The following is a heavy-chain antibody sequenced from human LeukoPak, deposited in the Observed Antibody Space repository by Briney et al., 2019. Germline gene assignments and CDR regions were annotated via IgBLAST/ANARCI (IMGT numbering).Heavy chain of an antibody. D-gene: IGHD3-22*01. CDR1: GFTFSNYG. Sequence: PGGSLRLSCAASGFTFSNYGMHWVRQAPGKGLEWVALIWYDGSNKYYADSVKGRFTISRDNSKNTLYLQMNSLRAEDTAVYYCARNYYYDSPRLYYFDYWGQGTLVTVSS. V-gene: IGHV3-33*08. J-gene: IGHJ4*02. CDR3: ARNYYYDSPRLYYFDY. CDR2: IWYDGSNK.